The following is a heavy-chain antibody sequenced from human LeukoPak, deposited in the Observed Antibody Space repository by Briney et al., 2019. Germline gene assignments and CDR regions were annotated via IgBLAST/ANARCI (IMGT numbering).Heavy chain of an antibody. V-gene: IGHV3-74*01. J-gene: IGHJ4*02. CDR3: VRDLILVWTPGDDFDH. Sequence: PGGSLRLSCAASGFTFSNCWMHWVRQAPGKGLEWVSRINERATIISYADSVKGRFTISRENARNTLYLQMNSLTAEDTAVYYCVRDLILVWTPGDDFDHWGQGTLVTVSS. CDR1: GFTFSNCW. D-gene: IGHD3-16*01. CDR2: INERATII.